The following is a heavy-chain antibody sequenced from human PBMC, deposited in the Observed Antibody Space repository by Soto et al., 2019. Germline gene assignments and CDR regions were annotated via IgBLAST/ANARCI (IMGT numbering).Heavy chain of an antibody. CDR2: INHSGST. V-gene: IGHV4-34*01. J-gene: IGHJ5*02. Sequence: SETLSLTCAVYGGSFSGYYWSWIRQPPGKGLEWIGEINHSGSTNYNPSLKSRVTISVDTSKNQFSLKLSSVTAADTAVYYCARARPRRGALPFRGWFDPWGQGTLVTVSS. CDR1: GGSFSGYY. D-gene: IGHD3-10*01. CDR3: ARARPRRGALPFRGWFDP.